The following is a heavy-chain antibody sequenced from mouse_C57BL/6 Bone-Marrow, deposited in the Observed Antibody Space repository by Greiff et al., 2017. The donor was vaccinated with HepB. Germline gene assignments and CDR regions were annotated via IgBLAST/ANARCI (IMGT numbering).Heavy chain of an antibody. V-gene: IGHV6-3*01. D-gene: IGHD1-1*01. J-gene: IGHJ4*01. Sequence: EVQVVESGGGLVQPGGSMKLSCVASGFTFSNYWMNWVRQSPEKGLEWVAQIRLKSDNYATHYAESVKGRFTISRDDSKSSVYLQMNNLRAEDTGIYYCTVVATLYYAMDYWGQGTSVTVSS. CDR3: TVVATLYYAMDY. CDR2: IRLKSDNYAT. CDR1: GFTFSNYW.